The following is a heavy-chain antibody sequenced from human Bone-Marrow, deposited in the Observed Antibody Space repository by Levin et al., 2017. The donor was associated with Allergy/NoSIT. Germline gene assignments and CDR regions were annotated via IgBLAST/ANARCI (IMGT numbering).Heavy chain of an antibody. CDR1: GFTFGDYA. D-gene: IGHD2-15*01. J-gene: IGHJ6*02. CDR3: TSSGGYCSGGSCASMDV. Sequence: GESLKISCTASGFTFGDYAMSWFRQAPGKGLEWVGFIRSKAYGGTTEYAASVKGRFTISRDDSKSIAYLQMNSLKTEDTAVYYCTSSGGYCSGGSCASMDVWGQGTTVTVSS. CDR2: IRSKAYGGTT. V-gene: IGHV3-49*03.